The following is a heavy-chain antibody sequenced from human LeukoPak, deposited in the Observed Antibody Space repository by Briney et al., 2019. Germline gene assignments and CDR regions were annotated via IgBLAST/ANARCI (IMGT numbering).Heavy chain of an antibody. V-gene: IGHV4-30-2*01. Sequence: SETLSLTCTVSGGSISSGGYYWSWIRQPPGKGLEWIGYIYHSGSTYYNPSLKSRVTISVDRSKNQFSLKLSSVTAADTAVYYCARYRGYCSSTSCHVWGQGTLVTVSS. CDR1: GGSISSGGYY. CDR2: IYHSGST. J-gene: IGHJ4*02. CDR3: ARYRGYCSSTSCHV. D-gene: IGHD2-2*01.